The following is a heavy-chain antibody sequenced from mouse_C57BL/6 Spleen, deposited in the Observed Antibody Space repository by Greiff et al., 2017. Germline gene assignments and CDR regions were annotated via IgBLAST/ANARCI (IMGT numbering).Heavy chain of an antibody. CDR3: ARLWDYDGY. CDR2: IDPSDSYT. J-gene: IGHJ2*01. Sequence: QVQLQQSGAELVKPGASVKLSCKASGYTFTSYWMQWVKQRPGQGLEWIGEIDPSDSYTNYNQKFKGKATLTVDTSSSTAYMQLSSLTSEDSAVYYCARLWDYDGYWGQGTTLTVSS. V-gene: IGHV1-50*01. D-gene: IGHD2-4*01. CDR1: GYTFTSYW.